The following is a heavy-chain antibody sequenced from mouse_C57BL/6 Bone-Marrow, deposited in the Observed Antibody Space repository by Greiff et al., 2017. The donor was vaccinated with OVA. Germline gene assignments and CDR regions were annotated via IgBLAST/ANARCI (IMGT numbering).Heavy chain of an antibody. CDR3: APIYYDYDGYYDY. CDR2: IHPNSGST. V-gene: IGHV1-64*01. J-gene: IGHJ2*01. CDR1: GYTFTSYW. D-gene: IGHD2-4*01. Sequence: QVQLQQPGAELVKPGASVKLSCKASGYTFTSYWMHWVKQRPGQGLEWIGMIHPNSGSTNYNEKFKSKATLTVDKSSSTAYMQLSSLTSEDAAVLYGAPIYYDYDGYYDYWGQGTTLTVSS.